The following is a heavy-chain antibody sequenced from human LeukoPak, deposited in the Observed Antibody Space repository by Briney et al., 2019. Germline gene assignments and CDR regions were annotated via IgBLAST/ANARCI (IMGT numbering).Heavy chain of an antibody. CDR1: GFTFSSYS. CDR3: ARSDRYGRLRVFDY. D-gene: IGHD1-1*01. V-gene: IGHV3-21*01. Sequence: GGSLRLSCAASGFTFSSYSMNWVRKAPGKGLEWVSSISSSSSYIYYADSVKGRFTISRDNAKNSLYLQMNSLRAEDTAVYYCARSDRYGRLRVFDYWGQGTLVTVSS. CDR2: ISSSSSYI. J-gene: IGHJ4*02.